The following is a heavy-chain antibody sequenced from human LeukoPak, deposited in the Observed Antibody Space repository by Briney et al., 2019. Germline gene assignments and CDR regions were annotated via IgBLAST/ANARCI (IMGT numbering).Heavy chain of an antibody. CDR3: ARGGTPSSGWYYY. CDR2: INPNSGGT. J-gene: IGHJ4*02. CDR1: GYTFTSYY. Sequence: ASVKVSCKASGYTFTSYYMHWVRQAPGQGLESMGRINPNSGGTNYAQKFQGRVTMTRDTSISTAYMELSRLSSDDTAVYYCARGGTPSSGWYYYWGQGTLVTVSS. D-gene: IGHD6-19*01. V-gene: IGHV1-2*06.